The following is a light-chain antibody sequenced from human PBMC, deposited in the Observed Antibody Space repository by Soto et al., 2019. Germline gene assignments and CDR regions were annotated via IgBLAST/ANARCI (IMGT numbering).Light chain of an antibody. CDR2: EGN. CDR1: SGSIASNY. J-gene: IGLJ2*01. V-gene: IGLV6-57*04. Sequence: NFMLTQPHSVSESPGKTVTISCTRSSGSIASNYVQWYQQRPGSVPTTVIYEGNQRPSGVPDRFSGSILGNRAALTITGAQADDESDYYCVLYMRSGISVFGGGTKLTVL. CDR3: VLYMRSGISV.